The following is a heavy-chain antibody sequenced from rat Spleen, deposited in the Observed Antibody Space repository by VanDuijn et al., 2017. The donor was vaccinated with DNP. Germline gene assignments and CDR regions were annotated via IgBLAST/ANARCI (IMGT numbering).Heavy chain of an antibody. D-gene: IGHD1-12*02. J-gene: IGHJ4*01. Sequence: EVQLVESGGGLVQPGRSLKLSCAASGFTFSYYGMAWVRQGPKKGLEWVATIHSEGSSTWYRDSVRGRFTFSRNNVEDTLYLQMDSLRSEDTATYYCATGYDGSYYYWAMDAWGQGTSVTVSS. CDR3: ATGYDGSYYYWAMDA. CDR2: IHSEGSST. V-gene: IGHV5-7*01. CDR1: GFTFSYYG.